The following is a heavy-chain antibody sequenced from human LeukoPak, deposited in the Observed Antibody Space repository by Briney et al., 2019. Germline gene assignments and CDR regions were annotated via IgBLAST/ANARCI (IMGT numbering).Heavy chain of an antibody. CDR3: AREPLRRFVWEPDY. J-gene: IGHJ4*02. Sequence: ASVKVSCKASDYTFTNYGISWVRQAPGQGLGWLGWITTYNGNTIYAQKLQGRVTMTTDTSTSTAYMELRSLRSDDTAVYYCAREPLRRFVWEPDYWGQGTLVTVSS. CDR1: DYTFTNYG. D-gene: IGHD1-26*01. CDR2: ITTYNGNT. V-gene: IGHV1-18*01.